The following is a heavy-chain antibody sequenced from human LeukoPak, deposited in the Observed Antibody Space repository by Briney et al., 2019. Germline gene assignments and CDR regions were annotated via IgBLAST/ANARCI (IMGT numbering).Heavy chain of an antibody. J-gene: IGHJ4*02. V-gene: IGHV3-20*04. D-gene: IGHD5-12*01. CDR1: GFTFGNYG. Sequence: PGGSLRLSCAASGFTFGNYGMSWVRQAPGKGLEWVSGINWNGGSTGYADSVEGRFTISRDNAKNSQYLQMNSLKTEDTAVYYCTNSGYGYWGQGTLVTVSS. CDR3: TNSGYGY. CDR2: INWNGGST.